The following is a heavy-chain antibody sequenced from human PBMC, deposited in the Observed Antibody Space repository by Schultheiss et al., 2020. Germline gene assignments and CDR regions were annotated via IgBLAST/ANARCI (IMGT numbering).Heavy chain of an antibody. D-gene: IGHD3-16*01. CDR2: IHYSGST. V-gene: IGHV4-4*02. CDR1: GGSISSSNW. J-gene: IGHJ4*02. Sequence: SETLSLTCAVSGGSISSSNWWSWVRQPPGKGLEWIGYIHYSGSTNYNPSLKSRVTISEDMSKSQFFLKLSSVTAADTAVYYCARLNQLLIYIDSWGQGTLVTVSS. CDR3: ARLNQLLIYIDS.